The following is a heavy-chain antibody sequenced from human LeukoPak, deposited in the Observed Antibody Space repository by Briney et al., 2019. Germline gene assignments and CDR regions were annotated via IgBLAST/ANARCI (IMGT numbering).Heavy chain of an antibody. CDR3: ARVVVVAAGHDY. Sequence: KPSETLSPTCAVYGGSFSGYYWSWIRQPPGKGLEWIGEINHSGSTNYNPSLKSRVTISVDTSKNQFSLKLSSVTAADTAVYYCARVVVVAAGHDYWGQGTLVTVSS. CDR2: INHSGST. D-gene: IGHD2-15*01. CDR1: GGSFSGYY. V-gene: IGHV4-34*01. J-gene: IGHJ4*02.